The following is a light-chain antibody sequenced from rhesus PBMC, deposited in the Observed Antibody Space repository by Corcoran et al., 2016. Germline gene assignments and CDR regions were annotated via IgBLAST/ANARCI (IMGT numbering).Light chain of an antibody. CDR3: LLYFIGVLL. Sequence: QAVVTQEPSMTVSPGGTVPPTCASSAGAVTRGHYPHWFQQKPGQAPKALFYNVKHKHSGPPARFSGSLLGGNAALTLSSRQPEDEPGYYSLLYFIGVLLVGGGTRLTVL. J-gene: IGLJ3*01. CDR1: AGAVTRGHY. CDR2: NVK. V-gene: IGLV7-76*01.